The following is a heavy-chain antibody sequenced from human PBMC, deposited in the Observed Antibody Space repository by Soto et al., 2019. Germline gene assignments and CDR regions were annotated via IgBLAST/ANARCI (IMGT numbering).Heavy chain of an antibody. J-gene: IGHJ4*02. Sequence: ASVKVSCKASGYTFTSYDINWVRQATGQELEWMGWMNPNSGNTGYAQKFQGRVTMTRNTSISTAYMELSSLRSEDTAVYYCARGLGYSYGLYYFDYWGQGTLVTVSS. D-gene: IGHD5-18*01. CDR3: ARGLGYSYGLYYFDY. V-gene: IGHV1-8*01. CDR1: GYTFTSYD. CDR2: MNPNSGNT.